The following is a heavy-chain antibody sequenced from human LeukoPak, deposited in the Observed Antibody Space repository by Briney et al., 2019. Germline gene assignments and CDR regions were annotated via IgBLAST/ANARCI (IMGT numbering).Heavy chain of an antibody. V-gene: IGHV3-53*01. Sequence: GGSLRLSCSVTGISVSSNALTWVRQAPGKGLEWVAALLTGASTYYAASVKGRFTISRDNSRNIVYLQMNSLIIEDTAVYYCARSNYFNRSGSDFDTCGEGTLVTVSS. J-gene: IGHJ4*02. CDR1: GISVSSNA. CDR2: LLTGAST. CDR3: ARSNYFNRSGSDFDT. D-gene: IGHD3-22*01.